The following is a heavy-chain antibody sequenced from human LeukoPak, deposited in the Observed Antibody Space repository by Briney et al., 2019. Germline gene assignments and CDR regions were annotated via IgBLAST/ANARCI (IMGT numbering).Heavy chain of an antibody. V-gene: IGHV3-72*01. CDR2: GRNKANSYTT. CDR1: GFRFSDHY. CDR3: ARGGGLDV. Sequence: GGCLRLSCAASGFRFSDHYMDWVRQAPGKGLEWVGRGRNKANSYTTEYAASVKGRFTISRDDAKNSLYLQMSNLRAEDTAVYFCARGGGLDVWGQGATVTVSS. D-gene: IGHD3-16*01. J-gene: IGHJ6*02.